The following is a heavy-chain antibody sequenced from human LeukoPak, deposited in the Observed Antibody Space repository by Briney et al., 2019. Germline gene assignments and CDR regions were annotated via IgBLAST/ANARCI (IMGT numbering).Heavy chain of an antibody. CDR3: ARFVNWGDAFDI. CDR2: IYYGGST. Sequence: SETLSLACTVSGGSISSSSYYWGGIRQPPGKGLEWFGSIYYGGSTYYNPSLKSRVTISVDTSKNQFSLKLSSVTAADTAVYYCARFVNWGDAFDIWGQGTMVTVSS. J-gene: IGHJ3*02. D-gene: IGHD7-27*01. CDR1: GGSISSSSYY. V-gene: IGHV4-39*01.